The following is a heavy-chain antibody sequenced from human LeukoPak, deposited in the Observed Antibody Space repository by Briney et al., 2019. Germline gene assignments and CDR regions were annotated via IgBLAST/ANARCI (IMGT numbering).Heavy chain of an antibody. D-gene: IGHD1-1*01. J-gene: IGHJ4*02. CDR1: GYTFTSYG. V-gene: IGHV1-18*01. CDR3: ARGDQRERPVDY. Sequence: ASVKVSCKASGYTFTSYGISWVRQAPGQGLEWMGWISAYNGNTNYAQKLQDRVTMTTDTSMSTAYMELRSLRSDDTAVYYCARGDQRERPVDYWGQGTLVTVSS. CDR2: ISAYNGNT.